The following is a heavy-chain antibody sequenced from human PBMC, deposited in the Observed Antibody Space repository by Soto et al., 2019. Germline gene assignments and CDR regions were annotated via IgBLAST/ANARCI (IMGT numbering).Heavy chain of an antibody. CDR3: AKDYYYDSSGYYLGDAFDI. Sequence: GGSLRLSCAASGFTFSSYGMHWVRQAPGKGLEWVAVISYDGSNKYYADSVKGRFTISRDNSKNTLYLQMNSLRAEDTAVYYCAKDYYYDSSGYYLGDAFDIWGQRTMVTVSS. CDR1: GFTFSSYG. V-gene: IGHV3-30*18. D-gene: IGHD3-22*01. CDR2: ISYDGSNK. J-gene: IGHJ3*02.